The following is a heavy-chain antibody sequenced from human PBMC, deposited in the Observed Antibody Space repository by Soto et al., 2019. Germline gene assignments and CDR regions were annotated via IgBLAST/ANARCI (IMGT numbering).Heavy chain of an antibody. CDR1: GDSVSSGGYH. Sequence: PSETLSLTCTVSGDSVSSGGYHCNWIRQPPGKGLEWLGYMSYSGSTRYNPSLKSRLTMSMDTSKSQFSLKLTPVTAADTAVYYCATLENDRGGQGSWGQGTLVTVAS. J-gene: IGHJ4*02. CDR3: ATLENDRGGQGS. CDR2: MSYSGST. V-gene: IGHV4-61*08. D-gene: IGHD1-26*01.